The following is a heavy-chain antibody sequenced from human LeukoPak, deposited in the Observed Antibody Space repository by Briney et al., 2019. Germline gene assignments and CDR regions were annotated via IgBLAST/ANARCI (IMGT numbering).Heavy chain of an antibody. J-gene: IGHJ4*02. CDR3: ASYGSGSYPYYFDY. Sequence: GGSLRLSCAASGFTFSSYGMHWVRQAPGKGLEWVAVISYDGSNKYYADSVKGRFTISRDNSKNTLYLQMNSLRAEDTAVYYCASYGSGSYPYYFDYWGQGTLVTVSS. V-gene: IGHV3-30*19. CDR1: GFTFSSYG. D-gene: IGHD3-10*01. CDR2: ISYDGSNK.